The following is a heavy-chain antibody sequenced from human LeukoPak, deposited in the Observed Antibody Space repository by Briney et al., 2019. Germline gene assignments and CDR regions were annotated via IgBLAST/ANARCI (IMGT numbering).Heavy chain of an antibody. D-gene: IGHD6-13*01. J-gene: IGHJ4*02. CDR3: ARGGGANIASAGKGY. Sequence: GGSLRLSCAASGFTLSSYSMNWVRQAPGKGLEGLSYISSSGSTIYYADSVKGRFTISRDNGKNSLYLQMNSLRAEDTAVYYCARGGGANIASAGKGYWGQGTLVTVSS. CDR2: ISSSGSTI. V-gene: IGHV3-48*01. CDR1: GFTLSSYS.